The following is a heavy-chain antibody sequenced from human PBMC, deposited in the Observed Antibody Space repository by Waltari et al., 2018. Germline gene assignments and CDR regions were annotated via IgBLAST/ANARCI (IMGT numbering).Heavy chain of an antibody. D-gene: IGHD1-1*01. Sequence: EEQLSESGGGLVQPGGSLRLSCAASGFTFKDFDMTWVRQAPGKGLGWVSNINICGSDTQYADSVRGRFTMSRDNSRGTVSLEMNGLRAADTAVYYCVKVMGDLGTKYGLDVWGRGTTVTVSS. CDR2: INICGSDT. V-gene: IGHV3-23*05. J-gene: IGHJ6*01. CDR3: VKVMGDLGTKYGLDV. CDR1: GFTFKDFD.